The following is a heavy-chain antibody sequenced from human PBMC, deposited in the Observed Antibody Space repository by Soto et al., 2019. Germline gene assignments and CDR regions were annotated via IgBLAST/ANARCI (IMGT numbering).Heavy chain of an antibody. CDR1: GGSISSGGYS. CDR2: IYHSGST. CDR3: ARVPGP. V-gene: IGHV4-30-2*01. Sequence: SGTLSLTCAVSGGSISSGGYSWSWIRQPPGKGLEWIGYIYHSGSTYYNPSLKSRVTISVDRSKNQFSLKLSSVTTADTAVYYCARVPGPWGQGTLVTVSS. J-gene: IGHJ5*02. D-gene: IGHD2-2*01.